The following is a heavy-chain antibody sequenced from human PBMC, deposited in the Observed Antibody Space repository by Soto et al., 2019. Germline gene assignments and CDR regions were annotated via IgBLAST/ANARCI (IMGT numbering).Heavy chain of an antibody. CDR2: IYHSGST. CDR1: GGSISSGGYS. Sequence: SETLSLTCAVSGGSISSGGYSWSCIRQPPGKGLEWIGYIYHSGSTNYNPSLKSRVTISVDTSKNQFSLKLSSVTAADTAVYYCARRYCSSTSCYKGGRWFDPWGQGTLVTVSS. J-gene: IGHJ5*02. CDR3: ARRYCSSTSCYKGGRWFDP. V-gene: IGHV4-30-2*01. D-gene: IGHD2-2*02.